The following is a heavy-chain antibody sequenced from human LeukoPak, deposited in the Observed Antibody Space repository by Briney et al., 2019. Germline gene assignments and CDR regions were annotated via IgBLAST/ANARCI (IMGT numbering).Heavy chain of an antibody. J-gene: IGHJ4*02. CDR3: ARSGYSYGSPFLLDY. CDR1: GLTVSSNY. D-gene: IGHD5-18*01. V-gene: IGHV3-53*01. CDR2: IYSGGST. Sequence: PGGSLTLSCAPSGLTVSSNYMSWVRQAPGKGLEGVSVIYSGGSTYYADSVKGRFTISRDNSKNTLYLQMNSMRAEDTAGYYCARSGYSYGSPFLLDYWGEGTLVTVSS.